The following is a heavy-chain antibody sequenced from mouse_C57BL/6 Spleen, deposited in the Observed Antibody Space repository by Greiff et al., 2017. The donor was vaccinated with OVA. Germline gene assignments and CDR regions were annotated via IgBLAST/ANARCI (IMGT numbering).Heavy chain of an antibody. J-gene: IGHJ3*01. D-gene: IGHD2-4*01. Sequence: VQRVESGAELARPGASVKLSCKASGYTFTSYGISWVKQRTGQGLEWIGEIYPRSGNTYYNEKFKGKATLTADKSSSTAYMELRSLTSEDSAVYFCARRDYDAYWGQGTLVTVSA. CDR1: GYTFTSYG. CDR2: IYPRSGNT. V-gene: IGHV1-81*01. CDR3: ARRDYDAY.